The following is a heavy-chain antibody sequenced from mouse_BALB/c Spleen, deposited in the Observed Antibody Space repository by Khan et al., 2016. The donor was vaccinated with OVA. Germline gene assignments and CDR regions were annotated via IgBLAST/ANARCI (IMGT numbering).Heavy chain of an antibody. D-gene: IGHD2-10*01. J-gene: IGHJ4*01. CDR1: GYTFTNDG. CDR3: SRPPYFDYVWVY. Sequence: QIQLVQSGPELKKPGETVKISCKASGYTFTNDGMNWVKQAPGKGLKWMGWINTYTGEPTYADDFKGRFAFSLETSASTAYLQINNLKNEDTATYFCSRPPYFDYVWVYWGKGTSVTGSS. V-gene: IGHV9-3-1*01. CDR2: INTYTGEP.